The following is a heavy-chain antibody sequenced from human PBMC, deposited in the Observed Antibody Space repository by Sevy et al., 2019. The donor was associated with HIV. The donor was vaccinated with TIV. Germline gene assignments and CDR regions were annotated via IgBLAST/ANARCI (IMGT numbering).Heavy chain of an antibody. J-gene: IGHJ4*02. CDR3: AKSSSGWYGGVFGY. V-gene: IGHV3-23*01. Sequence: GGSLRLSCAASGFTFSSYAMSWVRQAPGKGLEWVSAISGSGGNTYYACSVKGRLTSSRDNSKDTLYLQMHSPRAEDTAVYYCAKSSSGWYGGVFGYWGLGTLVTVSS. D-gene: IGHD6-13*01. CDR1: GFTFSSYA. CDR2: ISGSGGNT.